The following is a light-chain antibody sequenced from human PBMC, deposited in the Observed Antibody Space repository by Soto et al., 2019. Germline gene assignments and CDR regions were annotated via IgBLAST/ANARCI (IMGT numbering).Light chain of an antibody. J-gene: IGKJ1*01. Sequence: EIARTQSPATLSLSPGERATLSCRASQSVSRNFLTWHQQKPGQAPRLLIYGVSTRATGISARFSGSGSGTDFTLTISRLEPEDFAVYYCQQRSNWQTFGQGTKVDIK. V-gene: IGKV3D-11*02. CDR2: GVS. CDR1: QSVSRNF. CDR3: QQRSNWQT.